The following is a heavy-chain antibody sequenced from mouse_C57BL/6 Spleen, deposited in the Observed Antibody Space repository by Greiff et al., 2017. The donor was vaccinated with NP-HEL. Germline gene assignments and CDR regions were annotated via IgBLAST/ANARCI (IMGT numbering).Heavy chain of an antibody. Sequence: QVQLQQSGAELVRPGASVTLSCKASGYTFTDYEMHWVKQTPVHGLEWIGAIDPETGGTAYNQKFKGKAILTADKSSSTAYMELRSLTSEDSAVYYCTRHYSKKNDFDYWGQGTTLTVSS. V-gene: IGHV1-15*01. J-gene: IGHJ2*01. D-gene: IGHD2-5*01. CDR1: GYTFTDYE. CDR2: IDPETGGT. CDR3: TRHYSKKNDFDY.